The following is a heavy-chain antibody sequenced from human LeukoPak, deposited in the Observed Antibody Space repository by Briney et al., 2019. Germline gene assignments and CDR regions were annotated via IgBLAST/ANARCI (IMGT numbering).Heavy chain of an antibody. CDR3: ATSGYSGYDYMGLRY. CDR1: GFTSSSYG. CDR2: IRYDGSNK. V-gene: IGHV3-30*02. Sequence: GGSLRLSCAASGFTSSSYGMHWVRQAPGKGLEWVAFIRYDGSNKYYADSVKGRFTISRDNSKNTLYLQMNSLRAEDTAVYYCATSGYSGYDYMGLRYWGQGTLVTVSS. D-gene: IGHD5-12*01. J-gene: IGHJ4*02.